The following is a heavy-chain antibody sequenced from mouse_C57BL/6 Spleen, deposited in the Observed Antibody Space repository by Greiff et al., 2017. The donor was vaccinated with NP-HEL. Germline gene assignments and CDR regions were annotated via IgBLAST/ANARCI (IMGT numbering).Heavy chain of an antibody. V-gene: IGHV5-17*01. CDR1: GFTFSDYG. CDR3: AREGYYSGSRAWFAY. D-gene: IGHD1-1*01. CDR2: IRSGSSTI. Sequence: EVQGVESGGGLVKPGGSLKLSCAASGFTFSDYGMHWVRQAPEKGMEWVAYIRSGSSTIYYADTVKGRFTITRDNAKHSLFMRRTRQRSDDTAMYYCAREGYYSGSRAWFAYWGQGTLVTVSA. J-gene: IGHJ3*01.